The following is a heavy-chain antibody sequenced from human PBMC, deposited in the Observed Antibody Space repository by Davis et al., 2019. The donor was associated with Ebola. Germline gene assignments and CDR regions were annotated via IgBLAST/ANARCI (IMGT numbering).Heavy chain of an antibody. J-gene: IGHJ4*02. D-gene: IGHD3-10*01. Sequence: GGSLRLSCSASGFTFSSYAMHWVRQAPGKGLEYVSAISSNGGSTYYADSVKGRFTISRDNAKNSLYLQMNSLRAEDTAVYYCARDPPYYGSGTWGQGTLVTVSS. CDR3: ARDPPYYGSGT. CDR1: GFTFSSYA. V-gene: IGHV3-64*04. CDR2: ISSNGGST.